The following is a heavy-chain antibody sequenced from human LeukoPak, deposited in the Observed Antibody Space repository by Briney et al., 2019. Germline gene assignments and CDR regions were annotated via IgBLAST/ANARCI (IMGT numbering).Heavy chain of an antibody. D-gene: IGHD2-2*01. CDR3: AKRRMNIVVVPAAFDY. Sequence: PGGSLRLSCAASGFAFSSYAMSWVRQAPGKGLGWVSAISGSGGSTYYADSVKVRFTISRDNSKNTLYLQMNSLRAEDTAVYYCAKRRMNIVVVPAAFDYWGQGTLVTVSS. V-gene: IGHV3-23*01. J-gene: IGHJ4*02. CDR2: ISGSGGST. CDR1: GFAFSSYA.